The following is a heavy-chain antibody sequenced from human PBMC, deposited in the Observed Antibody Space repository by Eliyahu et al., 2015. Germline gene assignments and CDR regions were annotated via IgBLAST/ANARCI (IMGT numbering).Heavy chain of an antibody. CDR1: GXSFSGHW. CDR3: ARLAGDCSRNRCSFETHWFDP. D-gene: IGHD4-11*01. J-gene: IGHJ5*02. CDR2: FFPLKSET. Sequence: EVQLVQSGAEVKKPGESLRISXKGSGXSFSGHWXVWLRQKPGKGLEWMAAFFPLKSETRFSPSYQGQVTLSADKSINTAYLQWSGLKASDTAMYYCARLAGDCSRNRCSFETHWFDPWGQGTLVTVSS. V-gene: IGHV5-51*01.